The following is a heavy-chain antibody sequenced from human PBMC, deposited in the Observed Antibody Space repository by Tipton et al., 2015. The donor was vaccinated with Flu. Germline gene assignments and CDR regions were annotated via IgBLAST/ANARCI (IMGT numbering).Heavy chain of an antibody. D-gene: IGHD1-14*01. V-gene: IGHV4-4*07. CDR2: IYISGNT. CDR1: GAPITNFY. CDR3: ASGAGDFDH. Sequence: LRLSCTVSGAPITNFYWSWIRQSAGKGLEWIGRIYISGNTNYNPSLRSRVTISVDTSKNQISLNLRSVTAADTAVYYFASGAGDFDHWGQGTLVTVSS. J-gene: IGHJ4*02.